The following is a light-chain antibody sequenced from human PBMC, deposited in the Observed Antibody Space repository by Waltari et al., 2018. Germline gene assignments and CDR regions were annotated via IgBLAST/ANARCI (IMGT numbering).Light chain of an antibody. J-gene: IGKJ1*01. CDR1: QSVSRS. V-gene: IGKV3-20*01. Sequence: FVLTQSPGTMSLSPGDSATLSCRASQSVSRSLAWYQQKPGQAPKLLIYGASTRATGIPDRFTGSGSGTDFSLTISSLEPEDFAIYFCQHYVRLPATFGQGTKVEIK. CDR3: QHYVRLPAT. CDR2: GAS.